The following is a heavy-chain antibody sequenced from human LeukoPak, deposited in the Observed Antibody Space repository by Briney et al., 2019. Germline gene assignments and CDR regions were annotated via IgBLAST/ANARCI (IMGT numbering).Heavy chain of an antibody. CDR1: GGSIGSHY. Sequence: SETLSLTCTVSGGSIGSHYWSWIRQPPGKGLEWIGYIYYSGSTNYNPSLKSRVTISVDTSKNQFSLKLSSVTAADTAVYYCARLGDSIGYFDYWGQGTLVTVSS. CDR2: IYYSGST. D-gene: IGHD3-16*01. J-gene: IGHJ4*02. V-gene: IGHV4-59*11. CDR3: ARLGDSIGYFDY.